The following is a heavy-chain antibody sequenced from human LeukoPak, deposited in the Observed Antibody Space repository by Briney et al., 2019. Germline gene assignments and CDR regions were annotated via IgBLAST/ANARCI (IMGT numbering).Heavy chain of an antibody. CDR3: AKDKGPGRYVLYSSPHCSSTSCYLSFAFDI. V-gene: IGHV3-66*03. Sequence: GGSLRLSCTVSGFTVSSNSMSWVRQAPGKGLEWVSFIYSDNTHYSDSVKGGFTISRDNSKNTLYLQMNSLRAEDTAVYYCAKDKGPGRYVLYSSPHCSSTSCYLSFAFDIWGQGTMVTVSS. CDR1: GFTVSSNS. D-gene: IGHD2-2*01. J-gene: IGHJ3*02. CDR2: IYSDNT.